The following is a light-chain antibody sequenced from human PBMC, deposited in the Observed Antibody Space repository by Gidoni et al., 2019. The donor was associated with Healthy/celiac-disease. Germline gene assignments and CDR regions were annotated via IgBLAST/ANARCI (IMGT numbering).Light chain of an antibody. V-gene: IGKV1-39*01. J-gene: IGKJ2*01. CDR1: QSISSY. CDR2: AAS. Sequence: DIQMTQSPSSLSASVGDRVTITCRASQSISSYLTWYQQKPGKAPKLLIYAASSLQSGVPSRFSGSGSGTDFTLTISSPQPEDFATYYCQQSYSTLYTFXQXTKLXIK. CDR3: QQSYSTLYT.